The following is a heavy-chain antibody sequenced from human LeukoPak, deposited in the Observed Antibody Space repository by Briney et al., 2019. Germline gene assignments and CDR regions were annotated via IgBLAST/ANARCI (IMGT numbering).Heavy chain of an antibody. CDR3: ACRDLTSTWSFP. CDR2: IYPGDSRI. Sequence: GESLKISCQGFGYSFTSYWIGWVRQMPGKGMEWMGVIYPGDSRIRYNPSFQGQVTISVDKSISTAYLQWVSLKASDTAMSYCACRDLTSTWSFPWGQGTLVTVSS. J-gene: IGHJ5*02. D-gene: IGHD6-13*01. CDR1: GYSFTSYW. V-gene: IGHV5-51*01.